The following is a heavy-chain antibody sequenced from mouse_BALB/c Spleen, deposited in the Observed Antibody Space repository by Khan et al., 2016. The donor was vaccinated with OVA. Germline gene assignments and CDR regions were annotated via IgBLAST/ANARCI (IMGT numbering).Heavy chain of an antibody. CDR1: GYTFTDYV. V-gene: IGHV1-77*01. J-gene: IGHJ3*01. D-gene: IGHD3-3*01. CDR2: IYPGSDST. Sequence: QVQLQQSGPELVKPGASVKMSCKASGYTFTDYVMNWVKQRNGQGLEWIGQIYPGSDSTYYNEKFKGKATLTADRSSSTAYMQLSNLTSEDSAVYFCARACGDVFAYWGQGTLVTVSA. CDR3: ARACGDVFAY.